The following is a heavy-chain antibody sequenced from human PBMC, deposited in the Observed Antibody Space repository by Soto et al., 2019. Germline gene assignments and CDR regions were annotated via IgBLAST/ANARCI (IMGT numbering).Heavy chain of an antibody. D-gene: IGHD3-22*01. V-gene: IGHV4-39*01. CDR2: VYYTGGS. Sequence: PSETLSLTCSVSGGSISSGTSYWSWIRQRPGKGLEWIGSVYYTGGSYYTPSLKSRVPMSVDSSKNQLSLKVSSVTAADTAVYYCARHLYSGESSGYYGYWGQGALVTVS. CDR1: GGSISSGTSY. J-gene: IGHJ4*02. CDR3: ARHLYSGESSGYYGY.